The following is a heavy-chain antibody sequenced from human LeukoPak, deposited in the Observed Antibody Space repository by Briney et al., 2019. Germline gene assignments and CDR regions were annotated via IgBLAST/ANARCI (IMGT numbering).Heavy chain of an antibody. Sequence: PPGRSLRLSCAASGFTFDDYAMHWVRHAPGKGLEWVSGISWNSGSIGYADSVKGRFTISRDNAKNSLYLQMNSLRAEDTALYYCAKDIFTMVRGVVDYWGQGTLVTVSS. D-gene: IGHD3-10*01. J-gene: IGHJ4*02. V-gene: IGHV3-9*01. CDR1: GFTFDDYA. CDR2: ISWNSGSI. CDR3: AKDIFTMVRGVVDY.